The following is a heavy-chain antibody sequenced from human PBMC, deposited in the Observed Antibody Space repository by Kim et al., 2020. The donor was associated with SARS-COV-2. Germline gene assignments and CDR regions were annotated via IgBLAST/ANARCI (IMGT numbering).Heavy chain of an antibody. V-gene: IGHV3-20*01. CDR3: VRGYAGGPFDF. J-gene: IGHJ4*02. D-gene: IGHD3-16*01. CDR1: GFTFDDYG. CDR2: INRNGDDT. Sequence: GGSLRLSCAASGFTFDDYGMSWVRQVPGKGVEWVSGINRNGDDTGYGDSVKGRFNISRDNRKNSLYLQMNSLRAEDTALYHCVRGYAGGPFDFWGQGAL.